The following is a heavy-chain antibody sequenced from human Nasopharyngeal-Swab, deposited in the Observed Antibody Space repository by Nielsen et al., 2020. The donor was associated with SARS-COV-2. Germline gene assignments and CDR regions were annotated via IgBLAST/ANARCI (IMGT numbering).Heavy chain of an antibody. D-gene: IGHD6-19*01. V-gene: IGHV4-39*01. Sequence: SETLSLTCTVSGGSISSSSYYWGWIRQPPGKGLEWIGSIYYSGSTNYHPSLKSRVTISVDTSKNQFSLKLSSETAADTAVYYCARHESWWLVRGFRFDYWGQGTLVIVSS. CDR2: IYYSGST. J-gene: IGHJ4*02. CDR1: GGSISSSSYY. CDR3: ARHESWWLVRGFRFDY.